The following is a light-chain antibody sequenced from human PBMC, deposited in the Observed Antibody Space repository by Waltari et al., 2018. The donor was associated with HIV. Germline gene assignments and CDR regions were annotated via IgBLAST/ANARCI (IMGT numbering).Light chain of an antibody. CDR2: GAL. J-gene: IGKJ1*01. V-gene: IGKV3-20*01. CDR1: QTITNNY. CDR3: QQYGDPPWT. Sequence: DIVLTQSLVTLSFSPRKSAPLSCSASQTITNNYLAWYQQKPGQAPRLLISGALTRATGIPARFSVNASGTDFTLTISRLEPEDVAVYFCQQYGDPPWTFGQGTKVEIK.